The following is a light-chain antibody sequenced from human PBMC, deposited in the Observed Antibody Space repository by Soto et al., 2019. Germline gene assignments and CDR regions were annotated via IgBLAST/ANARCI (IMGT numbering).Light chain of an antibody. CDR1: TGAVTSGHY. CDR3: LLSNGGAQV. J-gene: IGLJ2*01. CDR2: HTT. Sequence: QAVVTQEPSLTVSPGGTVTLTCGSSTGAVTSGHYPYWFQQKPGQAPRTLICHTTNKHSWTPARFSGSLLGGKAALTLSGAQPEDEAEHYCLLSNGGAQVLGGGTKLTVL. V-gene: IGLV7-46*01.